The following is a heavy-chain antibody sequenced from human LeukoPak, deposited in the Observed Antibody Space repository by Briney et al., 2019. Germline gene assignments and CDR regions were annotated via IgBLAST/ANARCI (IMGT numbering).Heavy chain of an antibody. V-gene: IGHV4-39*01. J-gene: IGHJ4*02. CDR2: IYYSGNT. CDR1: GVSISSSNSY. CDR3: ARIRAYYYGSGSSRFDY. Sequence: SETLSLTCTVSGVSISSSNSYWGWIRQPPGKGLEWIGSIYYSGNTYYNASLKSQVSISIDTSKNQFSLRLTSVTAADTAVYYCARIRAYYYGSGSSRFDYWGQGTLVTVSS. D-gene: IGHD3-10*01.